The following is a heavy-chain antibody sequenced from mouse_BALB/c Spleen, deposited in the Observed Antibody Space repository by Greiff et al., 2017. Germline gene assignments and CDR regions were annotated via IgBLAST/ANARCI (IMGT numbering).Heavy chain of an antibody. Sequence: QVHVKQSGAELAKPGASVKMSCKASGYTFTSYWMHWVKQRPGQGLEWIGYINPSTGYTEYNQKFKDKATLTADKSSSTAYMQLSSLTSEDSAVYYCARGLRLHFDYWGQGTTLTVAS. CDR3: ARGLRLHFDY. D-gene: IGHD1-2*01. CDR1: GYTFTSYW. CDR2: INPSTGYT. V-gene: IGHV1-7*01. J-gene: IGHJ2*01.